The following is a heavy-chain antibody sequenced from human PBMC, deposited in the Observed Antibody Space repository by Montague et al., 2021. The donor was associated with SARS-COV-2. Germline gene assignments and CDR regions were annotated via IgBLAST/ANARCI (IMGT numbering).Heavy chain of an antibody. CDR2: FFYNGAT. J-gene: IGHJ4*02. Sequence: SETLSLTCTVAGDSISNSTYYWGWVRQPPGKGLEWIGSFFYNGATHYNPSLKSRVTISVDTSKNQFSLKLNSVTAADTAVYYCARCRLRNLCDYWGQGTLVTASA. CDR1: GDSISNSTYY. CDR3: ARCRLRNLCDY. V-gene: IGHV4-39*01. D-gene: IGHD4-17*01.